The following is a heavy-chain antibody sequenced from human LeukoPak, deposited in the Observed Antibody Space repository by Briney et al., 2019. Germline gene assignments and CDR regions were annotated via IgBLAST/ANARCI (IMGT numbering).Heavy chain of an antibody. CDR2: ITGSAGST. V-gene: IGHV3-23*01. CDR1: EFTFSDQF. D-gene: IGHD3-16*02. J-gene: IGHJ1*01. CDR3: AKDLSLSF. Sequence: GGSLRLSCAASEFTFSDQFMDWVRQAPGKGLEWVSGITGSAGSTYYADSVKGRFTISRDNSKNTLYLQMNSLRAEDAAVYYCAKDLSLSFWGQGTLVTVSS.